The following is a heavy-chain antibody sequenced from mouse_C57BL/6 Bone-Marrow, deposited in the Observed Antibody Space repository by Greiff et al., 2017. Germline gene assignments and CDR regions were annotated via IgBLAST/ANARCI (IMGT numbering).Heavy chain of an antibody. Sequence: QVQLKESGAELVRPGASVKLSCKASGYTFTDYYINWVKQRPGQGLEWIARIYPGSGNTYYNEKFKGKATLTAEKSSSTAYMQLSSLTSEDSAVYFCARGRYYGSSVWGQGTLVTVSA. V-gene: IGHV1-76*01. D-gene: IGHD1-1*01. CDR2: IYPGSGNT. J-gene: IGHJ3*01. CDR1: GYTFTDYY. CDR3: ARGRYYGSSV.